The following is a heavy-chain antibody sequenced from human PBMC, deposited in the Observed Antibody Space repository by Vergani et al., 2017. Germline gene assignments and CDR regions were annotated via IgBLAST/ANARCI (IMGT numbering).Heavy chain of an antibody. Sequence: EVQLVESGGGLVQPGGSLRLSCAASGSTFSSYWMSWVRQAPGKGLEWVANIKQDGSEKYYVDSVKGRFTISRDNAKNSLYLQMNSLRAEDTAVYYCARDQGYYYDSSGYYYREYYFDYWGQGTLVTVSS. CDR3: ARDQGYYYDSSGYYYREYYFDY. J-gene: IGHJ4*02. CDR2: IKQDGSEK. V-gene: IGHV3-7*03. CDR1: GSTFSSYW. D-gene: IGHD3-22*01.